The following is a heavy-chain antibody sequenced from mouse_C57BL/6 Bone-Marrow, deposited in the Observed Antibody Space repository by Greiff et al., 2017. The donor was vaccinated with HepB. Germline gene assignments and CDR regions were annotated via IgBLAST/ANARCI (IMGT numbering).Heavy chain of an antibody. CDR2: INPGSGGT. Sequence: QVQLQQSGAELVRPGTSVKVSCKASGYAFTNYLIEWVKQRPGQGLEWIGVINPGSGGTNYNEKFKGKATLTADKSSNTAYMQLSSLTSEDSAVYFCARPYDYHVRDYWGQGTSVTVSS. CDR1: GYAFTNYL. V-gene: IGHV1-54*01. CDR3: ARPYDYHVRDY. D-gene: IGHD2-4*01. J-gene: IGHJ4*01.